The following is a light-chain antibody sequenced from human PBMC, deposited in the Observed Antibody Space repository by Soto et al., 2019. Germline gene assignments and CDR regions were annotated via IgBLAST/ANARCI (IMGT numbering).Light chain of an antibody. J-gene: IGKJ2*01. CDR1: QSITYW. CDR3: QQYHSFSFT. CDR2: DVF. Sequence: DIQMTQSPSSLSASVGDRVTITCRASQSITYWLAWYQQKPGRAPKLLIYDVFNLQSGVPSRFSGSGSGTESTLTFSSLQPDDSATYYCQQYHSFSFTFGQGTKLEIK. V-gene: IGKV1-5*01.